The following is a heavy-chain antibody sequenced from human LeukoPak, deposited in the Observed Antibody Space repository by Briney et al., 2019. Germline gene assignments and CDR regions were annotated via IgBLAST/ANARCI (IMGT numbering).Heavy chain of an antibody. CDR3: ARLSGDYYFDY. J-gene: IGHJ4*02. D-gene: IGHD7-27*01. V-gene: IGHV1-2*02. CDR1: GYTFTGYY. Sequence: ASVKLPCKASGYTFTGYYMHWVRQAPGQGLEWMGWINPNSGGTNYAQKFQGRVTMTRDTSISTAYMELSRLRSDDTAVYYCARLSGDYYFDYWGQGTLVTVSS. CDR2: INPNSGGT.